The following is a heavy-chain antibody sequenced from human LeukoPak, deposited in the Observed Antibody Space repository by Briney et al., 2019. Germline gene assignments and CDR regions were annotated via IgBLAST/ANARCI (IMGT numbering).Heavy chain of an antibody. V-gene: IGHV1-18*01. Sequence: ASVKVSCKASGYTFTDYDITWVRQAPGQGLEWMGRVSPYNGDTYYSQRFQGRVTMTSDTSTGTAYMELRSLRSDDTALYYCARDYGETNLDYWGQGTLVTVSS. CDR2: VSPYNGDT. CDR3: ARDYGETNLDY. J-gene: IGHJ4*02. D-gene: IGHD3-10*01. CDR1: GYTFTDYD.